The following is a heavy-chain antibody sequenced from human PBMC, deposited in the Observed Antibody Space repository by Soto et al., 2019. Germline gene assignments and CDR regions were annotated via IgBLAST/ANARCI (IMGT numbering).Heavy chain of an antibody. Sequence: EVQLLESGGGLVQPGGSLRLSCAASGFTFSSYAMSWVRQAPGKGLAWVSAISGSGGSTYYADSVKGRFTISRDNSKNTLYLQMNSRRAEDTAVYYCAKVGQWLVGGAFDYWGQGTLVTVSS. CDR2: ISGSGGST. J-gene: IGHJ4*02. CDR3: AKVGQWLVGGAFDY. D-gene: IGHD6-19*01. V-gene: IGHV3-23*01. CDR1: GFTFSSYA.